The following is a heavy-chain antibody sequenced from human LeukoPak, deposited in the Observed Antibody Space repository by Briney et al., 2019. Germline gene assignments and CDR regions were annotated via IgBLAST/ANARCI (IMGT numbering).Heavy chain of an antibody. CDR1: GFTFSSYG. D-gene: IGHD5-18*01. Sequence: GGTLRLSCAASGFTFSSYGMRWVRQAPGKGLEWVSAISGSGGSTYYADPVKGRFTISRDNSKNTLYLQMHSLRAEDSAVYYCAKNAGYSYGLYYFDYWGQGTLVTVSS. CDR3: AKNAGYSYGLYYFDY. V-gene: IGHV3-23*01. CDR2: ISGSGGST. J-gene: IGHJ4*02.